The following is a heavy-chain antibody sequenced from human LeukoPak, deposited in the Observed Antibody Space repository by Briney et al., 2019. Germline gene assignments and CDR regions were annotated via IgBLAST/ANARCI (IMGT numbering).Heavy chain of an antibody. V-gene: IGHV1-2*02. CDR1: GYTFTGYY. Sequence: ASVKVSCKASGYTFTGYYMHWGRQAPGQGLEWMGWINPNSGGTNYAQKFQGRVTMTRDTSISTAYMELSRLRSDDTAVYYCASVDPYYYGMDVWGQGTTVTVSS. CDR2: INPNSGGT. D-gene: IGHD5-24*01. J-gene: IGHJ6*02. CDR3: ASVDPYYYGMDV.